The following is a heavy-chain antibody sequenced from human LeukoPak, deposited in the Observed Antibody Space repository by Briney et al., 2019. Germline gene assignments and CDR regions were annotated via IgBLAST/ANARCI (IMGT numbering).Heavy chain of an antibody. CDR3: ARDHSSGYYYYMDV. J-gene: IGHJ6*03. V-gene: IGHV3-23*01. CDR1: GFTFSNAW. D-gene: IGHD3-22*01. CDR2: ISGSGGST. Sequence: GGSLRLSCAASGFTFSNAWMSWVRQAPGKGLEWVSAISGSGGSTYYADSVKGRFTISRDNSKNTLYLQMNSLRAEDTAVYYCARDHSSGYYYYMDVWGKGTTVTVSS.